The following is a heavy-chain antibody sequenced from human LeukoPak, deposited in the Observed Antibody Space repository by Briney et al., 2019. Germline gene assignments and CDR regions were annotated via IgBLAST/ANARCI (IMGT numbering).Heavy chain of an antibody. Sequence: GRSLRLSCAASGFTLSSYAMHWVRQAPGKGLEWVAVISYDGSNKYYADSVKGRFTISRDNSKNTLYLQMNSLRAEDTAVYYCAREVSSGWYYFDYWGQGTLVTVSS. CDR3: AREVSSGWYYFDY. CDR1: GFTLSSYA. D-gene: IGHD6-19*01. J-gene: IGHJ4*02. CDR2: ISYDGSNK. V-gene: IGHV3-30-3*01.